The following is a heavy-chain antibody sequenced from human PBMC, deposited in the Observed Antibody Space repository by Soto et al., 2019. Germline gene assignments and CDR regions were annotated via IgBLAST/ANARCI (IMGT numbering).Heavy chain of an antibody. CDR1: GGSISSGGYY. CDR2: IYYSGST. V-gene: IGHV4-31*03. D-gene: IGHD3-10*01. J-gene: IGHJ5*02. Sequence: SETLSLTCTVSGGSISSGGYYWSWIRQHPGKGLEWIGYIYYSGSTYYNPSLKSRVTISVDTSKNQFSLKLSSVTAADTAVYYCASVYYGSGSWSWFDPWGQGTLVTVS. CDR3: ASVYYGSGSWSWFDP.